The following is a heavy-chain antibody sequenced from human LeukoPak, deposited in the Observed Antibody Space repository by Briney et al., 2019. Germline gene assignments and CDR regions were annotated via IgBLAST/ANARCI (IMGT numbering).Heavy chain of an antibody. J-gene: IGHJ2*01. Sequence: PGGSLRLSCAASGFTFDDYAMHWVRQAPGKGLEWVSGISWNSCSIGYADSVKGRFTISRDNAKNSLYLQMNSLRAEDTALYYCAKDIFSGYSYGYSTYFDLWGRGTLVTVSS. V-gene: IGHV3-9*01. CDR1: GFTFDDYA. D-gene: IGHD5-18*01. CDR2: ISWNSCSI. CDR3: AKDIFSGYSYGYSTYFDL.